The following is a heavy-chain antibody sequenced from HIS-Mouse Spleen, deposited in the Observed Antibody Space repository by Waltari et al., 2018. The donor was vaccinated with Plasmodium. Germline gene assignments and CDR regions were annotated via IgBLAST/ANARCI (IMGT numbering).Heavy chain of an antibody. CDR1: GFTFIHAC. CDR3: TTGLGAFDI. J-gene: IGHJ3*02. CDR2: IKSKTDGGTT. V-gene: IGHV3-15*01. Sequence: EVQLVESGGGLVKTGGSLRLSCAASGFTFIHACMSCVRQAPGKGLEWVGRIKSKTDGGTTDYAAPVKGRFTISRDDSKNTLYLQMNSLKTEDTAVYYCTTGLGAFDIWGQGTMVTVSS.